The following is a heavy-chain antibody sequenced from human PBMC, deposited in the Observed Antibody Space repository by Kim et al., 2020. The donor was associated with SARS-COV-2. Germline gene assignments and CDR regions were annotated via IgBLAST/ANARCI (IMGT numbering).Heavy chain of an antibody. D-gene: IGHD2-2*01. Sequence: GGSLRLSCAASGFTFSSYSMNWVRQAPGKGLEWVSSISSSSSYIYYADSVKGRFTISRDNAKNSLYLQMNSLRAEDTAVYYCARVRYSSSTSCYHYYYGMDVWGQGTTVTVSS. CDR2: ISSSSSYI. J-gene: IGHJ6*02. CDR1: GFTFSSYS. CDR3: ARVRYSSSTSCYHYYYGMDV. V-gene: IGHV3-21*01.